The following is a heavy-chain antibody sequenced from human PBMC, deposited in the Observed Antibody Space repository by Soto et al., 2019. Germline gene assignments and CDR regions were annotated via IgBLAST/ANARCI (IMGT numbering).Heavy chain of an antibody. V-gene: IGHV3-30*18. CDR1: GFTFSTHG. J-gene: IGHJ6*02. Sequence: PGGSLRLSCEVSGFTFSTHGMHWVRQAPGKGLEWVAGTSYDGTNKYYARSVQGRFTISRENSMKTLYLQMNSLRTEDTAVYYCAKDLLGARWYYDALDVWGQGTTVTVSS. D-gene: IGHD2-15*01. CDR3: AKDLLGARWYYDALDV. CDR2: TSYDGTNK.